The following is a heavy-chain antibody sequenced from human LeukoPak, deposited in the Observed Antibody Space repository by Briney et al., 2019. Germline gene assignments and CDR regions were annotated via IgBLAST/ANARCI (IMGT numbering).Heavy chain of an antibody. J-gene: IGHJ4*02. CDR1: GYTFTGYY. D-gene: IGHD3-22*01. CDR2: INPNSGGT. Sequence: ASVKVSCKASGYTFTGYYMHWVRQAPGQGLEWMGWINPNSGGTNYAQKFQGRVTMIRDTSISTAYMELSRLRSDDTAVYYCARVAHDSSGYLGYWGQGTLVTVSS. CDR3: ARVAHDSSGYLGY. V-gene: IGHV1-2*02.